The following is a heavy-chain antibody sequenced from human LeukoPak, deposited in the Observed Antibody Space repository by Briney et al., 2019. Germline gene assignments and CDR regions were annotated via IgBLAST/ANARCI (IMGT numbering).Heavy chain of an antibody. J-gene: IGHJ5*02. CDR3: ARRRAARPWYWFDP. CDR2: MNPNRGNT. V-gene: IGHV1-8*01. Sequence: ASVKVSCKASGYTFTSYDINWVRQATGQGLEWMGWMNPNRGNTGYAQKFQGRVTMTRNTSIRTAYMELSSLRSEDTAVYYRARRRAARPWYWFDPWGQGTLVTVSS. CDR1: GYTFTSYD. D-gene: IGHD6-6*01.